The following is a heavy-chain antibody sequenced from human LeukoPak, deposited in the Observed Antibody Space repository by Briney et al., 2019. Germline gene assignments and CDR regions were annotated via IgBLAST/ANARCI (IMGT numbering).Heavy chain of an antibody. Sequence: SETLSLTCTVSGGSISSSSNYWVWIRQPPGKGLEWIGSIYYSGSTYYNPSIKSRATISVDTSKNQFSLKLSSITAAETAVYYCASNYYDSSGYYYLHAFDIWGQGTMVTVSS. V-gene: IGHV4-39*07. CDR3: ASNYYDSSGYYYLHAFDI. D-gene: IGHD3-22*01. CDR1: GGSISSSSNY. CDR2: IYYSGST. J-gene: IGHJ3*02.